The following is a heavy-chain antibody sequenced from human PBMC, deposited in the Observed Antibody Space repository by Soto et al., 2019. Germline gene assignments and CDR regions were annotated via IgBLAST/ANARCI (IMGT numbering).Heavy chain of an antibody. V-gene: IGHV3-48*01. CDR1: GFTFSFYS. D-gene: IGHD1-26*01. CDR2: ISSSSSTI. Sequence: EVQLVESGGGLVQPGGSLRLSCAASGFTFSFYSMNWVRQAPGKGLEWVSYISSSSSTIYYADSVKGRFTISRDNAKNSLSLQMNSLRADDTAVYYCARDGRAVGATSDYWGQGTLVTVSS. J-gene: IGHJ4*02. CDR3: ARDGRAVGATSDY.